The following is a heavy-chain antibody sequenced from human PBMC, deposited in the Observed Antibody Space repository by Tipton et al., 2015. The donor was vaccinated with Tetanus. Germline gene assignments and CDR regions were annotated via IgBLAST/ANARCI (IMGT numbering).Heavy chain of an antibody. J-gene: IGHJ4*02. CDR3: ARLREIVSRSGWAFDY. CDR2: ISYSGRT. Sequence: TLSLTCNVSGGLITTGGYSWGWIRQPPGQGLEWIGSISYSGRTYYSPSLKSRVTMSVDTSKKDFSVRLGPVTAADTAVYYCARLREIVSRSGWAFDYWGQGILVTVSS. CDR1: GGLITTGGYS. V-gene: IGHV4-30-2*03. D-gene: IGHD5/OR15-5a*01.